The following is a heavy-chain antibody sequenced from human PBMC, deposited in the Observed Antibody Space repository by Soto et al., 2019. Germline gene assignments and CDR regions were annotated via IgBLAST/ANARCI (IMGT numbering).Heavy chain of an antibody. Sequence: EVQLVQSGAEVKKCGESLTISCKGSGYNLGGQWIAWVRQMPGKGLEWMGKIDPSDSYTDFGPSFKGHVTFSADKSLSTAYLQWSSLKASDTAMYFCARYSYGSGTYYNEAFDFWGQGTLVTVSS. J-gene: IGHJ4*02. CDR3: ARYSYGSGTYYNEAFDF. CDR2: IDPSDSYT. V-gene: IGHV5-10-1*01. CDR1: GYNLGGQW. D-gene: IGHD3-10*01.